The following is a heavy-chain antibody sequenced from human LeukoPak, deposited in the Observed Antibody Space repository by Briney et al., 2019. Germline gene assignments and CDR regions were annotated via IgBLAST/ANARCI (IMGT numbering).Heavy chain of an antibody. J-gene: IGHJ4*02. CDR2: IYYSGST. V-gene: IGHV4-31*03. CDR3: ARALRRYYYGSGSYYNG. D-gene: IGHD3-10*01. CDR1: GGSTSSGGYY. Sequence: SQTLSLTCTVSGGSTSSGGYYWSWIRQHPGEGLEWIGYIYYSGSTYYNPSLKSRVTISVDTSKNQFSLKLSSVTAADTAVYYCARALRRYYYGSGSYYNGWGQGTLVTVSS.